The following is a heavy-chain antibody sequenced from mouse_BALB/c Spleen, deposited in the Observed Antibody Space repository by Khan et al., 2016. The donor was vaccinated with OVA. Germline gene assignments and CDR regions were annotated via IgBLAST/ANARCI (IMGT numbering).Heavy chain of an antibody. Sequence: QVQLKESGAELMKPGASVKISCKATGYTFSSYWIEWIKQRPGHGLEWIGEILPGSDSTNYNEKFKGKATFTADTSSNTAYMQLSSLTSEDSAVIYCARYGNHWYFDVWGAGTTVTVSS. CDR3: ARYGNHWYFDV. J-gene: IGHJ1*01. D-gene: IGHD2-1*01. CDR2: ILPGSDST. V-gene: IGHV1-9*01. CDR1: GYTFSSYW.